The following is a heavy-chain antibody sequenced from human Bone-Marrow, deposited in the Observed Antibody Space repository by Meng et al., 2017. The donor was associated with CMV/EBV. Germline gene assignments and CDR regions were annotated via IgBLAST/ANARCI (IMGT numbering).Heavy chain of an antibody. CDR1: GGTFSSYA. CDR2: IIPIFGTA. Sequence: SVKVSCKASGGTFSSYAISWVRQAPGQGLEWMGGIIPIFGTANYAQKFQGRVTITTDESTSTAYMELSSLRSDDTAVYYCAREGARFKNWFDPWGQGTLVTVSS. J-gene: IGHJ5*02. CDR3: AREGARFKNWFDP. D-gene: IGHD3-3*01. V-gene: IGHV1-69*05.